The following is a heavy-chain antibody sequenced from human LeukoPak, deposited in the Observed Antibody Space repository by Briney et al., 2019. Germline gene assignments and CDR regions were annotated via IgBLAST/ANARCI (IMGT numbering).Heavy chain of an antibody. CDR1: GLPLTNAW. D-gene: IGHD6-13*01. Sequence: PGGCLRLACAVPGLPLTNAWIASVRQTPGKGHVSDSRIHKGGRSSTDAASVKGRFTISTDSAKNTLYLQMNSLRIEETAGYYCAAATAAAGASNGMDVLGQGTTGTVSS. V-gene: IGHV3-74*01. CDR3: AAATAAAGASNGMDV. J-gene: IGHJ6*02. CDR2: IHKGGRSS.